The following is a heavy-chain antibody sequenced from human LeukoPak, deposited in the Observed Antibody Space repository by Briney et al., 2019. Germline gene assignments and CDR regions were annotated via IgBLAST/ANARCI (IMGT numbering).Heavy chain of an antibody. CDR2: IYHSGST. Sequence: SETLSLTCTVSGGSISSSSYYWGWIRQPPGKGLEWIGSIYHSGSTYYNPSLKSRVTISVDTSKNKFSLKLSSVTAADTAVYYCARETHDPTMVRGVVDYWGRGTLVTVSS. V-gene: IGHV4-39*07. CDR1: GGSISSSSYY. J-gene: IGHJ4*02. D-gene: IGHD3-10*01. CDR3: ARETHDPTMVRGVVDY.